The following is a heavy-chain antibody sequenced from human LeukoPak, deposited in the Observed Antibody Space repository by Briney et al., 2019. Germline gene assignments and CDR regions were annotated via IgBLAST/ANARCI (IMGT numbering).Heavy chain of an antibody. CDR1: GGSISSYY. CDR2: IYTSGST. D-gene: IGHD3-3*01. CDR3: ARNMRRYYDFWSGYQDAFDI. J-gene: IGHJ3*02. Sequence: PSETLSLTCTVSGGSISSYYWSWIRQPAGKGLEWIGRIYTSGSTNYNPSLKSRVTMSVDTSKNQFSLKLSSVTAADTAVYYCARNMRRYYDFWSGYQDAFDIWGQGTMVTVSS. V-gene: IGHV4-4*07.